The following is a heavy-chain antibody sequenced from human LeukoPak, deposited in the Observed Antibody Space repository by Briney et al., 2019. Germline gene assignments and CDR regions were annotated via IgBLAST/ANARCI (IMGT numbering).Heavy chain of an antibody. Sequence: ASVKVSCKASGYTFTGYYMHWVRQAPGQGLEWMGWINPNSGGTNYAQKFQGRVTMTRDTSMSTAYMELRSLRSDDTAVYYCARDRAWYPSTFDYGMDVWGQGTTVTVSS. V-gene: IGHV1-2*02. D-gene: IGHD6-19*01. CDR3: ARDRAWYPSTFDYGMDV. CDR1: GYTFTGYY. CDR2: INPNSGGT. J-gene: IGHJ6*02.